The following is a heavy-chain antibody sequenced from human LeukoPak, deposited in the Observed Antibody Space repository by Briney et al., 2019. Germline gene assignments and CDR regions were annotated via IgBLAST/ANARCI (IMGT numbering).Heavy chain of an antibody. V-gene: IGHV3-23*01. Sequence: GGSLRLSCAASGFTFSTYVMIWVRQAPGKGLEWVSAITGTGGDTYYADSVKGRFTISRDNAKNSLYLQMNSLRAEDTAVYYCARGGCSSTSCYTTAYYYYMDVWGKGTTVTVSS. D-gene: IGHD2-2*02. CDR1: GFTFSTYV. J-gene: IGHJ6*03. CDR2: ITGTGGDT. CDR3: ARGGCSSTSCYTTAYYYYMDV.